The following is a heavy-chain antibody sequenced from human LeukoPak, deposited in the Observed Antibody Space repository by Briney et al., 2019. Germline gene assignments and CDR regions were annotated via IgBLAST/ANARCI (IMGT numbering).Heavy chain of an antibody. CDR2: IWYDGSNK. J-gene: IGHJ4*02. Sequence: GGSLRLSCAASGFTFSSYGVHWARQAPGKGLEWVAVIWYDGSNKYYADSVKGRFTISRDNSKNTLSLQMNSLRAEDTAVYYCARDQSVGTTTRWDSFDYWGQGTLVTVSS. CDR1: GFTFSSYG. V-gene: IGHV3-33*01. CDR3: ARDQSVGTTTRWDSFDY. D-gene: IGHD1-26*01.